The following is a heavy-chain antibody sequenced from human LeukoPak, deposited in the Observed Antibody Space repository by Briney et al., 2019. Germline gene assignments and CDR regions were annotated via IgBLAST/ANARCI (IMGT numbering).Heavy chain of an antibody. Sequence: SETLSLTCTVSGESISGFYWTWIWQPPGKGLEWIGYIYYSGSTNYNPSLKSRVTISVDTSKNQFSLKLSSVTAADTAVYYCARGVVIAPQTFDYWGQGTLVTVSS. V-gene: IGHV4-59*01. J-gene: IGHJ4*02. CDR2: IYYSGST. CDR3: ARGVVIAPQTFDY. D-gene: IGHD2-21*01. CDR1: GESISGFY.